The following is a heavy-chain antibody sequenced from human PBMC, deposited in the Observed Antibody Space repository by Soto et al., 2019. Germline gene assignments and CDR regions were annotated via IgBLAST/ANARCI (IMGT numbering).Heavy chain of an antibody. Sequence: GGSLRLSRAASGFTFSSYAMSWVRQAPGKGLEWVSSISGSGVATYYADSVKGRFTISRDNSRNTLYLQMNSLRAEDTAVYYCAKRPNTASIDFWGQGTLVIVCS. CDR3: AKRPNTASIDF. J-gene: IGHJ4*02. V-gene: IGHV3-23*01. D-gene: IGHD2-21*02. CDR2: ISGSGVAT. CDR1: GFTFSSYA.